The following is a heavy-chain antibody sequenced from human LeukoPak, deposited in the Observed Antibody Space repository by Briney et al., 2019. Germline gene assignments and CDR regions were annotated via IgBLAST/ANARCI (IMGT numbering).Heavy chain of an antibody. CDR1: GYTFTNYG. CDR3: ARDLDQYSGRFGGFGHDF. V-gene: IGHV1-18*01. CDR2: ISAYNGNT. D-gene: IGHD1-26*01. Sequence: ASVKVSCKASGYTFTNYGINWVRQAPGQGLEWMGWISAYNGNTNYAQKLQGRVTMTTDTSTSTAYMELRSLRSDDTAVYYCARDLDQYSGRFGGFGHDFWGQGTLVTVSS. J-gene: IGHJ4*02.